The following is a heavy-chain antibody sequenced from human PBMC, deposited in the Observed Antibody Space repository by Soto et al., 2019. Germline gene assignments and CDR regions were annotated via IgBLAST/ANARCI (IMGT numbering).Heavy chain of an antibody. V-gene: IGHV4-30-4*01. D-gene: IGHD2-21*02. CDR2: VYYTGST. CDR1: GASIRSTDYY. Sequence: PSATLSLTCTVSGASIRSTDYYWSWIRQAPGKGLEWIGYVYYTGSTYYNPSLMSRLTISVDTSKNQFSLKLTSVTAAETAVYYCVRTARQGAVAPHWFDRWGQGTQVTVSS. CDR3: VRTARQGAVAPHWFDR. J-gene: IGHJ5*02.